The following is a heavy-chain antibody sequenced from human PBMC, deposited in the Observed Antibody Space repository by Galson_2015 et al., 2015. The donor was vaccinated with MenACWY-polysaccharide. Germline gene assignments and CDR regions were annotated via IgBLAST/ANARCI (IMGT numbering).Heavy chain of an antibody. Sequence: LRLSCSASGISFSGSGMHWVRQAPGKGLEWVAVIQYDGTNKVYADSVKGRFTISRDNSRNTLYLEMNSLRAEDTAVYYCAREGSRIVFHAFDTWGQGTMVTVSS. V-gene: IGHV3-33*01. CDR3: AREGSRIVFHAFDT. J-gene: IGHJ3*02. CDR1: GISFSGSG. D-gene: IGHD6-13*01. CDR2: IQYDGTNK.